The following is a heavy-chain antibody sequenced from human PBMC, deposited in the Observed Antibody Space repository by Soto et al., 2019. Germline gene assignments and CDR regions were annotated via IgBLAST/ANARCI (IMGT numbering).Heavy chain of an antibody. J-gene: IGHJ4*02. CDR1: GYTFTSYG. V-gene: IGHV1-18*01. Sequence: QVHLVQSGAEVKKPGASVKVSCKGSGYTFTSYGITWVRQAPGQGLEWMGWISAHNGNTDYAQRLQGRVTVTRDTSPSTAYMELRSLRSDATAVYYCARGRYGEYWGQGALVTVSS. CDR2: ISAHNGNT. D-gene: IGHD3-10*01. CDR3: ARGRYGEY.